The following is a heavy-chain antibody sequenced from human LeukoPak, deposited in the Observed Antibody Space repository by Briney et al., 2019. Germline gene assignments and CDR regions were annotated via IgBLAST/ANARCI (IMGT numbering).Heavy chain of an antibody. J-gene: IGHJ4*02. D-gene: IGHD2-15*01. CDR2: INAGNGNT. CDR1: GYTFTSYA. V-gene: IGHV1-3*01. CDR3: ARYCSGGSCYSPALFDY. Sequence: GASVKVSCKASGYTFTSYAMHWVRQAPGQRLEWMGWINAGNGNTKYSQKFQGRVTITRDTSASTVYMELSSLRSEDTAAYYCARYCSGGSCYSPALFDYWGQGTLVTVSS.